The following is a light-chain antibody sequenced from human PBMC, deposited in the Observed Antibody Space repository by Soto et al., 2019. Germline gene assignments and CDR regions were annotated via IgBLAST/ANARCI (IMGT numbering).Light chain of an antibody. Sequence: DIQMTQSPSTLSGSVGDRVTITCRASQTISSCLAWYQQKPGKAPKLLIYKASTLKSGVPSRFSGSGSGTEFTITISRLQPDDVATYYCQHYNSYSEAFGQGTKVELK. CDR3: QHYNSYSEA. CDR1: QTISSC. CDR2: KAS. V-gene: IGKV1-5*03. J-gene: IGKJ1*01.